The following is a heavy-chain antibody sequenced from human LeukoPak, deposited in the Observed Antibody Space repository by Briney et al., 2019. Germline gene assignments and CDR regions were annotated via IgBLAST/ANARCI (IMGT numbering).Heavy chain of an antibody. CDR3: ARSSVNWFDP. CDR1: GSRFTSYW. J-gene: IGHJ5*02. D-gene: IGHD3-3*01. V-gene: IGHV5-51*01. CDR2: IYPADSDI. Sequence: GESLKISCKGSGSRFTSYWIGWVRQIPGKGLEWMAIIYPADSDIRYSPSFQGQVTISADKFISTAYLQWSSLKASDTAIYYCARSSVNWFDPWGQGTLVTVSS.